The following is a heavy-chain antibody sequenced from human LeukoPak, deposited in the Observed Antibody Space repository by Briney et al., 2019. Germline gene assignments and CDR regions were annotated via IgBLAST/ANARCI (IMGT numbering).Heavy chain of an antibody. Sequence: GGSLRLSCAASGFTFSSYGMHWVRQAPGKGLEWVAVISYDGSNKYYADSVKGRFTISRDNSKNTLYLQMNSLRAEDTAVYYCAKLDRNGYFDYWGQGTLVTVSS. CDR2: ISYDGSNK. D-gene: IGHD1-14*01. CDR1: GFTFSSYG. CDR3: AKLDRNGYFDY. J-gene: IGHJ4*02. V-gene: IGHV3-30*18.